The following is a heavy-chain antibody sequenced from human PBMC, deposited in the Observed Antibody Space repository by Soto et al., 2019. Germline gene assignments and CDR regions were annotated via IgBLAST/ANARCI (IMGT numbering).Heavy chain of an antibody. CDR3: ARGRYDFWSGSNNNWFDP. J-gene: IGHJ5*02. V-gene: IGHV4-31*03. Sequence: SETLSLTCTVSGGSISSGGYYWSWIRQHPGKGLEWIGYIYYSGSTHYNPSLKSRVTISVDTSKNQFSLKLSSVTAADTAVYYCARGRYDFWSGSNNNWFDPWGQGTLVTVSS. CDR2: IYYSGST. CDR1: GGSISSGGYY. D-gene: IGHD3-3*01.